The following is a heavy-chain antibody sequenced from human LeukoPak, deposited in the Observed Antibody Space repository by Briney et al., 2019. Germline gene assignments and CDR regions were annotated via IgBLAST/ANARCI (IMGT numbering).Heavy chain of an antibody. CDR3: AKDLRLRIAVAGTGGGY. J-gene: IGHJ4*02. Sequence: GGSLRLSCAASGFTFSGYAMSWVRQAPGKGLEWVSAISGSGGSTYYADSVKGRFTISRDNSKNTLYLQMNSLRAEDTAVYYCAKDLRLRIAVAGTGGGYWGQGTLVTVSS. V-gene: IGHV3-23*01. D-gene: IGHD6-19*01. CDR1: GFTFSGYA. CDR2: ISGSGGST.